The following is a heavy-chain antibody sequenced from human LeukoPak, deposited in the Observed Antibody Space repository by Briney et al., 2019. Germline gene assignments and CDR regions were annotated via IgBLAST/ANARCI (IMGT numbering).Heavy chain of an antibody. V-gene: IGHV3-48*03. D-gene: IGHD6-13*01. CDR1: GFTFSSYE. Sequence: QPGGSLRLSCAASGFTFSSYEMNWVRQAPGKGLEWVSYISSSGSTIYYADSVKGRFTISRDNAKNSPYLQMNSLRAEDTAVYYCASLTSSSWYNYYYYGMDVWGKGTTVTASS. CDR2: ISSSGSTI. J-gene: IGHJ6*04. CDR3: ASLTSSSWYNYYYYGMDV.